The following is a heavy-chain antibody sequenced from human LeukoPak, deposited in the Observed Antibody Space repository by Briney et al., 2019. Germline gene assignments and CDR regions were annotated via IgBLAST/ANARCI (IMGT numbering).Heavy chain of an antibody. Sequence: SVKVSCKASGGTFSSYAISWVRQAPGQGLEWMGGIIPIFGTANYAQKFQGRVTITADESTSTAYMELSSLRSEDTAVYYCATLRYYYDSSGYYYIPWRAQFDYWGQGTLVTVSS. D-gene: IGHD3-22*01. CDR2: IIPIFGTA. V-gene: IGHV1-69*13. CDR1: GGTFSSYA. CDR3: ATLRYYYDSSGYYYIPWRAQFDY. J-gene: IGHJ4*02.